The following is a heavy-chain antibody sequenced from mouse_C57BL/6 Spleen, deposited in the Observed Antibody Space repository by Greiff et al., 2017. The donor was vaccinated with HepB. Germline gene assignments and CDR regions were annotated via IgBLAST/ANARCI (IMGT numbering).Heavy chain of an antibody. Sequence: QVQLQQSGPELVKPGASVKISCKASGYAFSSSWMNWVKQRPGKGLEWIGRIYPGDGDTNYNGKFKGKATLTADKASSTAYMQLSSLTSEDSAVYDCARWCSGYGYFDYWGQGTTLTVSS. V-gene: IGHV1-82*01. CDR2: IYPGDGDT. D-gene: IGHD1-1*01. CDR1: GYAFSSSW. CDR3: ARWCSGYGYFDY. J-gene: IGHJ2*01.